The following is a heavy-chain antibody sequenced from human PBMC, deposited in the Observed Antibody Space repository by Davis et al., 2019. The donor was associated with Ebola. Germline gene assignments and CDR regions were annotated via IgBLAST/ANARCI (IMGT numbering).Heavy chain of an antibody. CDR1: GFTFSSYA. CDR2: ISYDGSNK. J-gene: IGHJ5*02. V-gene: IGHV3-30-3*01. Sequence: GGSLRLSCAASGFTFSSYAMHWVRQAPGKGLEWVAVISYDGSNKYYADSVKGRFTISRDNSKNTLYLQMNSLRAEDTAVYYCASCLKGYWFDPWGQGTLVTVSS. CDR3: ASCLKGYWFDP.